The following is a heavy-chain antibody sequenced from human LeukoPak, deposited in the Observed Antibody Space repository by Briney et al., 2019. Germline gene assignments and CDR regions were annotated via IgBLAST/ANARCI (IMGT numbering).Heavy chain of an antibody. CDR3: ASGNYGSGSYRPRGNWFDP. D-gene: IGHD3-10*01. Sequence: PSETLSLTCAVYGGSFSGHYWSWIRQPPGKGLEWIGEINHSGSTNYNPSLKSRVTISVDTSKNQFSLKLSSVTAADTAVYYCASGNYGSGSYRPRGNWFDPWGQGTLVTVSS. CDR1: GGSFSGHY. V-gene: IGHV4-34*01. CDR2: INHSGST. J-gene: IGHJ5*02.